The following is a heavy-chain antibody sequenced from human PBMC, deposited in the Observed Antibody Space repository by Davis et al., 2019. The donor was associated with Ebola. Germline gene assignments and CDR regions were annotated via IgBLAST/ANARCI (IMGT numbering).Heavy chain of an antibody. CDR1: GGSFRGYY. CDR2: INHSGST. D-gene: IGHD1-1*01. Sequence: SETLSLTCAVYGGSFRGYYWSWIRHPPGKGLEWIGEINHSGSTNYNPSLKSRVTLSVDTSKNQFSLKLSSVTAADTAVYYCATGLYPWELDYWGQGTLVTVSS. CDR3: ATGLYPWELDY. V-gene: IGHV4-34*01. J-gene: IGHJ4*02.